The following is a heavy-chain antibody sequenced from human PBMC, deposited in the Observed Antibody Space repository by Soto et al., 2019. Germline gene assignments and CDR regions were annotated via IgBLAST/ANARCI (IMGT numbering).Heavy chain of an antibody. V-gene: IGHV4-59*01. CDR1: GGSISSYY. CDR3: ATGNEYSSSRWFDP. J-gene: IGHJ5*02. Sequence: SETLSLTCTVSGGSISSYYWSWIRQPPGKGLEWIGYIYYSGSTNYNPSHKSRVTISVDTSKNQFSLKLSSVTAADTAVYYCATGNEYSSSRWFDPWGQGTLVTVSS. D-gene: IGHD6-6*01. CDR2: IYYSGST.